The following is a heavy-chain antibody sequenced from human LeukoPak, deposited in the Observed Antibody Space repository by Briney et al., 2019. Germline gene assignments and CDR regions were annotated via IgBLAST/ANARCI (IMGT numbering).Heavy chain of an antibody. J-gene: IGHJ3*02. CDR2: ISSSSSYI. D-gene: IGHD3-22*01. V-gene: IGHV3-21*01. CDR1: GFTFSSYS. CDR3: ARDHDTHAFDI. Sequence: KLGGSLRLXCAASGFTFSSYSMNWVRLAPGKGLESVSSISSSSSYIYYADSVKGRFTISRDNAKNSLYLQMNSLRAEDTAVYYCARDHDTHAFDIWGQGTMVTVSS.